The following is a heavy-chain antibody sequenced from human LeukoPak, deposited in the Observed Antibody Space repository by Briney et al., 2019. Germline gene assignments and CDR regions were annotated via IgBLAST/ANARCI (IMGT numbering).Heavy chain of an antibody. J-gene: IGHJ4*02. V-gene: IGHV3-21*01. D-gene: IGHD3-3*01. Sequence: GGSLRLSCAASGFTFSNYAMSWVRQAPGKGLEWVSSISSSSSYIYYADSVKGRFTISRDNAKNSLYLQMNSLRAEDTAVYYCARGIRITIFGVVINNLFDYWGQGTLVTVSS. CDR1: GFTFSNYA. CDR3: ARGIRITIFGVVINNLFDY. CDR2: ISSSSSYI.